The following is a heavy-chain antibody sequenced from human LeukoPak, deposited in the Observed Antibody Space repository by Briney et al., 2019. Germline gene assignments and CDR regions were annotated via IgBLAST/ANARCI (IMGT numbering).Heavy chain of an antibody. CDR3: ARGDGWFIHL. CDR1: GFTFFNSW. V-gene: IGHV3-7*05. CDR2: INQAGSEK. D-gene: IGHD2-15*01. Sequence: GGSLRLSCAASGFTFFNSWMHFVRQAPGRGLESVANINQAGSEKNYVDSVKGRFTISRDNAKNSLFLQLSSPRAEDTAVYYCARGDGWFIHLWGQGTLVTVSS. J-gene: IGHJ5*02.